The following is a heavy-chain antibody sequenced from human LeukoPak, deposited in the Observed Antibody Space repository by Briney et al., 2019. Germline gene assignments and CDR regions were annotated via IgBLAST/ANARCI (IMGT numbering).Heavy chain of an antibody. CDR1: GGSISSSSYY. CDR3: ARDSRYNWNYFTAFDI. CDR2: IYYSGST. Sequence: PSETLSLTCTVSGGSISSSSYYWGWIRQPPGKGLEWIGSIYYSGSTYYNPSLKSRVTISADTSKNQFSLKLSSVTAADTAVYYCARDSRYNWNYFTAFDIWGQGTMVTVSS. D-gene: IGHD1-7*01. J-gene: IGHJ3*02. V-gene: IGHV4-39*07.